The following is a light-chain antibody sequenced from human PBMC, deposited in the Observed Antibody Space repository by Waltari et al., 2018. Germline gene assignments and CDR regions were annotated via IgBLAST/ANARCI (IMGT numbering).Light chain of an antibody. CDR1: AFPRQS. CDR3: QSSDHTASFWV. J-gene: IGLJ3*02. CDR2: KDT. Sequence: SSELAHPPPVPVSPVPTARTTCSGDAFPRQSAFWYQQKSGPAPILIIYKDTERPSGIPERFSGSSSGTTVTLTISGVQAEDEADFYCQSSDHTASFWVFGGGTRLTVL. V-gene: IGLV3-25*03.